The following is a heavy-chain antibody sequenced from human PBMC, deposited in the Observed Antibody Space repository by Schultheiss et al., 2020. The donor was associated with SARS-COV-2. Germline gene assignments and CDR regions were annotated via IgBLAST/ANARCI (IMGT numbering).Heavy chain of an antibody. V-gene: IGHV3-15*01. D-gene: IGHD3-22*01. CDR2: IKSKTDGGTT. Sequence: GGSLRLSCAASGFTFSGSAMHWVRQAPGKGLEWVGRIKSKTDGGTTDYAAPVKGRFTISRDDSKNTLYLQMNSLRAEDTAVYYCARDRGKDSSGYYYGDYWGQGTLVTVSS. CDR3: ARDRGKDSSGYYYGDY. J-gene: IGHJ4*02. CDR1: GFTFSGSA.